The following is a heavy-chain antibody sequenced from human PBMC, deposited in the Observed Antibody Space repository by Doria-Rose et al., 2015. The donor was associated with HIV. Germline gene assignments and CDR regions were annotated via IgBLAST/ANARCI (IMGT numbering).Heavy chain of an antibody. CDR3: ARIKSSRWYHKYYFDF. V-gene: IGHV2-26*01. CDR2: TFSDDER. CDR1: GVSLSSPGMG. Sequence: QITLKESGPVLVKPTETLTLTCTVSGVSLSSPGMGVSWIRQPPGKALEWLANTFSDDERSYTTSLKCRLTISRGTSKSQVVLTMTDMDPVDTATYYCARIKSSRWYHKYYFDFWGQGTLVIVSA. D-gene: IGHD6-13*01. J-gene: IGHJ4*02.